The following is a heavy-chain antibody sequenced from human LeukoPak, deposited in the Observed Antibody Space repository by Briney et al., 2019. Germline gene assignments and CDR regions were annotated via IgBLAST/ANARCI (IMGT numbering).Heavy chain of an antibody. CDR3: AKEGIAAANWSAFDI. D-gene: IGHD6-13*01. Sequence: DPGGSLRLSCAASGFTFSSYEMNWVRQAPGKGLEWVSYISSSGSTIYYADSVKGRFTISRDNSKNTLYLQMNSLRAEDTAVYYCAKEGIAAANWSAFDIWGQGTMVTVSS. V-gene: IGHV3-48*03. J-gene: IGHJ3*02. CDR2: ISSSGSTI. CDR1: GFTFSSYE.